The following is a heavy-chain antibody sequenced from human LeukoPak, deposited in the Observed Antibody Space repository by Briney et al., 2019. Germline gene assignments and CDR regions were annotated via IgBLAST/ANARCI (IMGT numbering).Heavy chain of an antibody. Sequence: GGSLRLSCEASGFTFGSFAMRWVGQAPGKGVEWVSGISASGHYIYNADSVKGRFTISRDNSKNTLYIEMNSLRAEDTAVYYCARDGSWGDYQFYFYMDVWGKGTTVTVSS. J-gene: IGHJ6*03. CDR2: ISASGHYI. CDR1: GFTFGSFA. V-gene: IGHV3-23*01. CDR3: ARDGSWGDYQFYFYMDV. D-gene: IGHD2-2*01.